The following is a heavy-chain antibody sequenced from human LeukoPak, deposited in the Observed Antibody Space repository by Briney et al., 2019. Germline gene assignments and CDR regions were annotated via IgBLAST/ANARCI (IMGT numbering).Heavy chain of an antibody. CDR1: GYTFSRHG. D-gene: IGHD3-22*01. CDR3: AKDIHPGLDSGASCCFAY. Sequence: EASVKVSCKTSGYTFSRHGITWVRQAPGQGLEWMGWVSGYNGNTNYAQNVQGRVTMTTDTSTNTAYMELRSLRSDDTAVYYCAKDIHPGLDSGASCCFAYWGQGTPVTVSS. CDR2: VSGYNGNT. J-gene: IGHJ4*02. V-gene: IGHV1-18*01.